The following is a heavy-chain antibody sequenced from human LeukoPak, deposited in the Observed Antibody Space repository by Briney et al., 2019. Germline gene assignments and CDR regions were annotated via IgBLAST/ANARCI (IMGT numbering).Heavy chain of an antibody. CDR2: IYYSGST. CDR1: GGSVSSGNYY. V-gene: IGHV4-61*01. D-gene: IGHD4-17*01. Sequence: ETLSLTCTVSGGSVSSGNYYWSWVRQPPGTGLEWIGYIYYSGSTNYSPSLKSRVTISVDTSKNQFSLKLRSVTAADTAVYYCARADYDALDYWGQGTLVTVSS. J-gene: IGHJ4*02. CDR3: ARADYDALDY.